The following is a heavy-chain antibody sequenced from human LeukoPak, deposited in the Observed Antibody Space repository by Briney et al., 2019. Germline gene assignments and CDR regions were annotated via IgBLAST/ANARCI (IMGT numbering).Heavy chain of an antibody. D-gene: IGHD3-10*01. CDR2: IKGNGLTT. J-gene: IGHJ4*02. CDR1: GFTFNDYY. Sequence: GGSLRLSCAASGFTFNDYYMTWIRLAPGKGLEWLSHIKGNGLTTYYADSVKGRFTISRDNSKNTLYLQMNSLRAEDTAVYYCANIWFGELFDYWGQGTLVTVSS. V-gene: IGHV3-11*01. CDR3: ANIWFGELFDY.